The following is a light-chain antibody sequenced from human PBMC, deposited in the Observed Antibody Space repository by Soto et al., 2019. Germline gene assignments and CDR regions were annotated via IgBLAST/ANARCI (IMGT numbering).Light chain of an antibody. CDR2: YDD. J-gene: IGLJ1*01. CDR1: SSNIGNNA. Sequence: QSVLTQPPSVSEAPRQRVTISCSGNSSNIGNNAVQWYQQLPGKAPKLLIYYDDLLPSGVSDRFSGFKSGTSASLAISGLQSDDEADYYCAAWDDNLNGHVFGTGTKLTVL. V-gene: IGLV1-36*01. CDR3: AAWDDNLNGHV.